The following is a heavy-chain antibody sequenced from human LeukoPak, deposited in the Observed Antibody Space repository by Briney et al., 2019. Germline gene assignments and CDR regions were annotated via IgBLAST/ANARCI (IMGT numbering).Heavy chain of an antibody. V-gene: IGHV3-74*03. D-gene: IGHD2-8*01. J-gene: IGHJ4*02. CDR3: IRVTNVGFHFEF. CDR2: INNDGYVT. Sequence: PGGSLRQTCLASGFTFSTYWMHRVRQAAGKGLVWVARINNDGYVTTYAESVRGRFTVSRDNAENTLYLQMNDLRPEDMAAYSCIRVTNVGFHFEFWGQGTLATVAS. CDR1: GFTFSTYW.